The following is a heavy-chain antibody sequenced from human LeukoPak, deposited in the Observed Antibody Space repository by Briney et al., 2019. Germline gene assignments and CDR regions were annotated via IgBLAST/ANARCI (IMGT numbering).Heavy chain of an antibody. J-gene: IGHJ4*02. CDR2: IYGGGST. CDR3: ASWPVGWYGEDS. D-gene: IGHD6-19*01. CDR1: GLSVSSNY. Sequence: GGSLRLSCAATGLSVSSNYMSWVRQAPGKGLEWVSVIYGGGSTYYADSVKGRFTISRDTPKNTLYLQMNSLRVEDTAVYYCASWPVGWYGEDSWGQGTLVTVSS. V-gene: IGHV3-53*01.